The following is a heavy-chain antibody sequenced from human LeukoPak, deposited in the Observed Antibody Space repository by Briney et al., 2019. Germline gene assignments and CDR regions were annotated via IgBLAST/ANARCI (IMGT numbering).Heavy chain of an antibody. J-gene: IGHJ3*02. D-gene: IGHD3-10*01. CDR3: ARVSDYGSGSYRTYVYAFDI. Sequence: ASVKVSCKASGYTFTSYYMHWVRQAPGQGLEWMGIINPSGGSTSYAQKFQGRVTMTRDMSTSTVYMELSSLRSEDTAVYYCARVSDYGSGSYRTYVYAFDIWGQGTMVTVSS. V-gene: IGHV1-46*01. CDR2: INPSGGST. CDR1: GYTFTSYY.